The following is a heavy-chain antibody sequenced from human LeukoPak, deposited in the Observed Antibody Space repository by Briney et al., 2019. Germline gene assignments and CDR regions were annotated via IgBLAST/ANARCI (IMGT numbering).Heavy chain of an antibody. CDR1: GGSISPYY. V-gene: IGHV4-59*01. D-gene: IGHD6-6*01. Sequence: PSETLSLTCTVSGGSISPYYWSWIRQPPGKGLEWIGYIYYSGSTNYNPSLKSRLTISLDTSKKQFSLKLSSVTAADTAVYYCARISGPSIAADYWGQGTLVTVSS. J-gene: IGHJ4*02. CDR3: ARISGPSIAADY. CDR2: IYYSGST.